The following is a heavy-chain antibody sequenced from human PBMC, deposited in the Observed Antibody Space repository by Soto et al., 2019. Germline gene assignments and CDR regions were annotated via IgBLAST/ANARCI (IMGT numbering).Heavy chain of an antibody. Sequence: QVQLRESGPGLVKPSQTLSLICTVSGASMTSGSYYWTWIRQHPVRGLEWIGYTHFTGLSYVNPPPQIRVSISTDPSKNLFSLKLTSVTSADPAMYYCSAQRIAQGQYEDYWGQGTLVTVSS. V-gene: IGHV4-31*03. CDR1: GASMTSGSYY. J-gene: IGHJ4*02. D-gene: IGHD2-21*01. CDR3: SAQRIAQGQYEDY. CDR2: THFTGLS.